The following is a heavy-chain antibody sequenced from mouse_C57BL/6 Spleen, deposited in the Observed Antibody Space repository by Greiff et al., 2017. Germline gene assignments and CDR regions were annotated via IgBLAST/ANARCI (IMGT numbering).Heavy chain of an antibody. J-gene: IGHJ1*03. CDR2: INPSTGGT. Sequence: VQLKESGPELVKPGASVKISCKASGYSFTGYYMNWVKQSPEKSLEWIGKINPSTGGTTYNQKFKAKATVTVDKSSSTAYMRLKSLTSEDSAVYYCARGDKAYWYFDVWGTGTTVTVSS. V-gene: IGHV1-42*01. CDR3: ARGDKAYWYFDV. CDR1: GYSFTGYY.